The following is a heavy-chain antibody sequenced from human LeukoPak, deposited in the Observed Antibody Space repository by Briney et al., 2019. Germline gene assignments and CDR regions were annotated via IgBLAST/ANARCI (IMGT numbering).Heavy chain of an antibody. V-gene: IGHV3-23*01. CDR1: GFTFSSYT. J-gene: IGHJ6*02. Sequence: GGSLRLSCAASGFTFSSYTMSWVRQAPGKGLEWVSAISGSGGSTYYADSVKGRFTISRDNSKNTLYLQMNSLRAEDTAVYYCAKDEPNSSSWYDYYGMDVWGQGTTVTVPS. D-gene: IGHD6-13*01. CDR3: AKDEPNSSSWYDYYGMDV. CDR2: ISGSGGST.